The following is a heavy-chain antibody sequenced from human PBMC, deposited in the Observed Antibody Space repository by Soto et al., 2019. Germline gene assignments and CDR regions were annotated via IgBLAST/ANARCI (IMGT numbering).Heavy chain of an antibody. D-gene: IGHD2-2*01. CDR2: IYYSGST. CDR3: ARVLGYCISTSCRHYYYYGMDV. J-gene: IGHJ6*02. V-gene: IGHV4-59*01. CDR1: GGSISSYY. Sequence: SETLSLTCTVSGGSISSYYWSWTRQPPGKGLEWIGYIYYSGSTNYNLSLKSRVTISVDTSKNQFSLKLSSVTAADTAVYYCARVLGYCISTSCRHYYYYGMDVWGQGTTVTVSS.